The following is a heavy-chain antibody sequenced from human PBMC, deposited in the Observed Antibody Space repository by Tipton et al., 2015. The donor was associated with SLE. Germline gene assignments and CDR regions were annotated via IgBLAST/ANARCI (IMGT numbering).Heavy chain of an antibody. J-gene: IGHJ4*02. CDR2: ISYDGSNE. CDR3: AKRESSDLTDF. CDR1: GFTFSYYS. D-gene: IGHD2-21*02. Sequence: SLRLSCAASGFTFSYYSMHWVRQTPDKGLEWVAVISYDGSNEYHADSVKGRFTISRDNSKNTLYLQMNSLRAEDTGVYYCAKRESSDLTDFWGQGTLVTASS. V-gene: IGHV3-30-3*02.